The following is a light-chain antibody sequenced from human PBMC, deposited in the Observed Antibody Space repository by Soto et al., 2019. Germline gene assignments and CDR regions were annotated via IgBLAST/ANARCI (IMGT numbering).Light chain of an antibody. J-gene: IGKJ1*01. V-gene: IGKV1-5*03. Sequence: DIQMTQSPSAMSASVGYRFTITCRASQSISSWLAWYQQKPGKAPKLLIYKASSLESGVPSRFSGSGSGTEFTLTISSLQPDDFATYYCQQYNSYSRTFGQGTKRDIK. CDR2: KAS. CDR1: QSISSW. CDR3: QQYNSYSRT.